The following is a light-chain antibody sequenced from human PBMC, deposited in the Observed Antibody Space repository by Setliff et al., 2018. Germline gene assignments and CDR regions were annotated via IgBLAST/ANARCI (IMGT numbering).Light chain of an antibody. J-gene: IGLJ1*01. V-gene: IGLV2-18*02. Sequence: QSALAQPPSVSGSPGQSVTISCTGTSSDVGNYDRVSWYQQAPGTAPKLMIYEVSSRPSGVPDRFSGSKSGNTASLTISGLQADDEADYYCSSYTSRGTYIFGTGTKVTVL. CDR1: SSDVGNYDR. CDR2: EVS. CDR3: SSYTSRGTYI.